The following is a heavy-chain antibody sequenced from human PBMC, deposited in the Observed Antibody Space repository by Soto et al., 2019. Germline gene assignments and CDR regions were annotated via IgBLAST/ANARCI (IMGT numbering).Heavy chain of an antibody. J-gene: IGHJ5*02. Sequence: ASVKVSCKASGYTFTGYYMHWVRQAPGQGLEWMGWINPNSGGTNYAQKFQGWVTMTRDTSISTAYMELSRLRSDDTAVYYCARGDLSSSWTNNWFDPWGQGTLVTVSS. CDR1: GYTFTGYY. V-gene: IGHV1-2*04. D-gene: IGHD6-13*01. CDR3: ARGDLSSSWTNNWFDP. CDR2: INPNSGGT.